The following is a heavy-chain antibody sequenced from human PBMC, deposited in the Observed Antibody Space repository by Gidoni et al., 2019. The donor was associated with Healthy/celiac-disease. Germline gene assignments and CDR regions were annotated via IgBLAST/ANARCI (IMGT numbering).Heavy chain of an antibody. CDR1: GFTFSSYS. V-gene: IGHV3-21*01. CDR3: ARDRLDTAMV. J-gene: IGHJ4*02. Sequence: EVQLVESGGGLVKPGGSLRLSCAASGFTFSSYSMNWVRQAPGKGLEWVSSISSSSSYIYYADSVKGRFTIARDNAKNSLYLQMNSLRAEDTAVYYCARDRLDTAMVWGQGTLVTVSS. CDR2: ISSSSSYI. D-gene: IGHD5-18*01.